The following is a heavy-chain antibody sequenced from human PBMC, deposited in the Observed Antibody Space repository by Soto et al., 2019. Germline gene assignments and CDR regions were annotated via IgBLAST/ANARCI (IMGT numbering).Heavy chain of an antibody. CDR2: ISSSGSTI. Sequence: GGSLRLSCAASGFTFSSYEMNWVRQAPGKGLEWVSYISSSGSTIYYADSVEGRFTISRDNAKNSLYLQMNSLRAEDTAVYYCARAYSSSWNYYGMDVWGQGTTVTVSS. D-gene: IGHD6-13*01. J-gene: IGHJ6*02. CDR1: GFTFSSYE. V-gene: IGHV3-48*03. CDR3: ARAYSSSWNYYGMDV.